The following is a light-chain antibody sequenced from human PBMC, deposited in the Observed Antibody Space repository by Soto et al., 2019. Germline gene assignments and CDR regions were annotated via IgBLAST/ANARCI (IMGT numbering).Light chain of an antibody. V-gene: IGLV2-8*01. J-gene: IGLJ1*01. CDR2: DVS. CDR3: SSYSGTYIV. CDR1: SSDVGGYNY. Sequence: QSVLTQPPSASGSPGQAVAISCTGTSSDVGGYNYVSWYQQHPGKAPKLMIYDVSKRASGVPDRFSGSKSGNTASLTVSGLSAEDEAEYYCSSYSGTYIVFATGSKVTVL.